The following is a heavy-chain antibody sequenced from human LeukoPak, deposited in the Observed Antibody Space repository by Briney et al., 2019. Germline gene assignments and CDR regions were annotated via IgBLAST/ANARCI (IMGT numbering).Heavy chain of an antibody. V-gene: IGHV3-23*01. J-gene: IGHJ2*01. CDR1: GFTFSTYA. CDR2: IITGGTT. Sequence: GGSLRLSCAASGFTFSTYAMNWVRQAPGKGLKWVSTIITGGTTYYTDSVKGRFIISRDDSKNTLYLQMNSLRAEDTAVYYCAKGSSPKADWYFDLWGRGTLVTVSS. CDR3: AKGSSPKADWYFDL.